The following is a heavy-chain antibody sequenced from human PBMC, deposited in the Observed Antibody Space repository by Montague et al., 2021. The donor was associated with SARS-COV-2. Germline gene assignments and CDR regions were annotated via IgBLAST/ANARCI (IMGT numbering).Heavy chain of an antibody. CDR1: GFTFSIYA. CDR3: AKEVPRWYFDL. V-gene: IGHV3-64*02. Sequence: SLRLSCAASGFTFSIYAIHWVRQAPGKGLEYVSAIGDRGINTYYADSVKGRFTISRDDSKNTVYLQMGSLKTEDTAVYYCAKEVPRWYFDLWGRGTPVTVSS. J-gene: IGHJ2*01. CDR2: IGDRGINT.